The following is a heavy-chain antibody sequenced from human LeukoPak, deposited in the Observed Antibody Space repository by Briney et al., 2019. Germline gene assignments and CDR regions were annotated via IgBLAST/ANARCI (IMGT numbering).Heavy chain of an antibody. V-gene: IGHV1-69*06. CDR1: GGTFSSYA. CDR3: ARASGGYYDSSGYHYYFDY. J-gene: IGHJ4*02. D-gene: IGHD3-22*01. Sequence: GASVKVSCKASGGTFSSYAISWVRQAPGQGLEWMGGIIPIFGTANYAQKFQGRVTITADKSTSTAYMELSSLRSEDTAVYYCARASGGYYDSSGYHYYFDYWGQGTLVTVSS. CDR2: IIPIFGTA.